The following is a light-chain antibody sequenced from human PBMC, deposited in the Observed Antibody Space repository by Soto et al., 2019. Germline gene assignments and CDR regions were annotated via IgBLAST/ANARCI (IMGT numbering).Light chain of an antibody. CDR1: QSVSSY. V-gene: IGKV3-20*01. J-gene: IGKJ1*01. CDR2: DAS. Sequence: DIVMSQSPDSLAVSLGERATLSCRASQSVSSYLAWYQQKRGQAPRLLIYDASTRATGIPDRFSGSGSGTDFTLTISGLEPEDFAVYSCQQYASSPQTFGQGTKWIS. CDR3: QQYASSPQT.